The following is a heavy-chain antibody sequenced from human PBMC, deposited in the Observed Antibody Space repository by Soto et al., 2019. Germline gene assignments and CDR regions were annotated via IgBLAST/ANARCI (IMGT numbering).Heavy chain of an antibody. CDR1: GGSISSGGYY. D-gene: IGHD2-2*01. J-gene: IGHJ4*02. CDR2: IYYSGST. V-gene: IGHV4-31*03. Sequence: QVQLQESGPGLVKPSQTLSLTCTVSGGSISSGGYYWSWIRQHPGKGLEWIGYIYYSGSTYYNPSLKSRVTISVDTSKNQFSLKLSSVTAADTAVYYCARYKLGVVPWGSTYYFDYWGQGTLVTVSS. CDR3: ARYKLGVVPWGSTYYFDY.